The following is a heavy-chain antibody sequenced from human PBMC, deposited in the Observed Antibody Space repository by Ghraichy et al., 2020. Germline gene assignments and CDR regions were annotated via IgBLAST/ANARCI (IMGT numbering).Heavy chain of an antibody. J-gene: IGHJ4*02. V-gene: IGHV3-23*01. Sequence: GGSLRLSCAASGFTFSSYAMRWVRQAPGKGLEWVSAVSGTGGKTYYADSVKGRFTISRDNSKNILYLQMNSLRVDDTAVYFCAKDIMVAVTPGIDYWGQGALVTVSS. CDR2: VSGTGGKT. D-gene: IGHD2-15*01. CDR3: AKDIMVAVTPGIDY. CDR1: GFTFSSYA.